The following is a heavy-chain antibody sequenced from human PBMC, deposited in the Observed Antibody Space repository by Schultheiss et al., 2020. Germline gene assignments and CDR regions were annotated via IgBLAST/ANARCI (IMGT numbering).Heavy chain of an antibody. CDR2: INHSGST. Sequence: SETLSLTCAVYGGSFSGYYWNWIRQPPGKGLEWIGEINHSGSTNYSPSLKSRVTISVDTSKNQFSLKLSSVTAADTAVYYCARGSRDYYYMDVWGKGTTVTVSS. V-gene: IGHV4-34*01. CDR3: ARGSRDYYYMDV. CDR1: GGSFSGYY. J-gene: IGHJ6*03.